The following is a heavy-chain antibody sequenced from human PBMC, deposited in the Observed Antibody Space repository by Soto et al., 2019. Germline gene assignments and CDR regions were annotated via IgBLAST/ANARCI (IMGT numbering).Heavy chain of an antibody. J-gene: IGHJ4*02. CDR1: GFTFSSYG. CDR3: AKDSAFLWSGSHFDY. CDR2: ISYDGSNK. V-gene: IGHV3-30*18. Sequence: RGGALRLSCAASGFTFSSYGMHWVRQAPGKGLEWVAVISYDGSNKYYADSVKGRFTISRDNSKNTLYLQMNSLRAEDTAVYYCAKDSAFLWSGSHFDYCGQGTLVTVSS. D-gene: IGHD3-10*01.